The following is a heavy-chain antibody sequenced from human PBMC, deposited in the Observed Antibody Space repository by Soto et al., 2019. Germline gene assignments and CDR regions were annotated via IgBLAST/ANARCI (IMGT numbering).Heavy chain of an antibody. D-gene: IGHD5-12*01. CDR3: ARGPLRNWFDP. V-gene: IGHV1-3*01. CDR2: INAGNGNT. CDR1: GYTFTSFA. J-gene: IGHJ5*02. Sequence: ASVKVSCKASGYTFTSFAMHWVRQAPGQRLEWMGWINAGNGNTKYSQKFQGRVTITKNTSASTAYMELSSLRSEDTAVYYCARGPLRNWFDPWGQGTLVTVSS.